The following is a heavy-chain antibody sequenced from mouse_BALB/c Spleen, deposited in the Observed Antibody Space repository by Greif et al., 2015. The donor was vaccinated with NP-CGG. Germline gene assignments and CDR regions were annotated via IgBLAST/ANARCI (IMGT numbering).Heavy chain of an antibody. D-gene: IGHD4-1*01. V-gene: IGHV1-15*01. J-gene: IGHJ2*01. CDR3: TSENWDGSY. Sequence: VKLMESGAELVRPGASVTLSCKASGYTFTDYEMHWVKQTPVHGLEWIGAIDPETGGTAYNQKFKGKATLTADKSSSTAYMELRSLTSEDSAVYYCTSENWDGSYWGQGTTLTVSS. CDR1: GYTFTDYE. CDR2: IDPETGGT.